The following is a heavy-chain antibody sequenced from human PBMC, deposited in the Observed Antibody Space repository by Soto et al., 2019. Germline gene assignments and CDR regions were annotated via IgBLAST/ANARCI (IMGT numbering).Heavy chain of an antibody. CDR3: PRDEGTILGAGTWFDP. CDR2: INAGNGNT. CDR1: GYTFTSYA. J-gene: IGHJ5*02. V-gene: IGHV1-3*05. D-gene: IGHD3-3*01. Sequence: QVQLVQSGAEEKKPGASVKVSCKASGYTFTSYAMHWVRQAPGQRLEWMGWINAGNGNTKYSQKFQGRVTITRDTSASTAYMELSSLRSEDTAVYYCPRDEGTILGAGTWFDPWGQGTLVTVSS.